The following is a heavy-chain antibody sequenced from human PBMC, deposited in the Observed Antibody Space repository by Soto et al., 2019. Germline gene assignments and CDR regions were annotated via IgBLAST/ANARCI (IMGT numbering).Heavy chain of an antibody. CDR1: GFTFSSYA. Sequence: GGSLRLSCSASGFTFSSYAMHWVRQAPGKGLEYVSAISSNGGSTYYADSVKGRFTISRDNSKNTLYLQMSSLRAEDTAVYYCVKEPTTTVTKYNWFDPWGQGTLVTVSS. CDR3: VKEPTTTVTKYNWFDP. V-gene: IGHV3-64D*08. J-gene: IGHJ5*02. D-gene: IGHD4-17*01. CDR2: ISSNGGST.